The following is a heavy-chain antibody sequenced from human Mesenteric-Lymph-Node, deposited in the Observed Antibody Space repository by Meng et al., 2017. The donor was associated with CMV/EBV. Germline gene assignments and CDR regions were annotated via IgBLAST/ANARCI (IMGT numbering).Heavy chain of an antibody. J-gene: IGHJ4*02. CDR3: ARVCGGGDCLIDH. D-gene: IGHD2-21*01. CDR1: GGSFSGYY. Sequence: SETLSLTCAVYGGSFSGYYWSWIRQPPGKGLEWIGEINHSGSTNYNPSLKSRVTVALDTSRNQLSLKLTSVTAADTAVYYCARVCGGGDCLIDHWGQGTLVTVSS. V-gene: IGHV4-34*01. CDR2: INHSGST.